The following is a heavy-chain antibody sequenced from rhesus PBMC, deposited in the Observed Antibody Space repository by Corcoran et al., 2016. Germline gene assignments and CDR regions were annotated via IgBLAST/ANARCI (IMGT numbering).Heavy chain of an antibody. CDR1: GYSISSGYG. V-gene: IGHV4-127*01. Sequence: QVQLQESGPGLVKPSETLSLTCAVSGYSISSGYGWSWIRQPPGKGLEWIGYIGGSRWSTHYTAASNRRGTKSEEAAKDQYDLILSSGSEADTAVYYCARSPPSECFADYWGLGVVGTVSS. CDR2: IGGSRWST. D-gene: IGHD3-22*01. CDR3: ARSPPSECFADY. J-gene: IGHJ4*01.